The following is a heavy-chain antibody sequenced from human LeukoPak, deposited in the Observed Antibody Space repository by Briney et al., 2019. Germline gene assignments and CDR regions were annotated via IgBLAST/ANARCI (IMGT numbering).Heavy chain of an antibody. Sequence: PGGSLRLSCAASGFTFSSYWMHWVRQAPGKGLVWVSRINSDGSSTSYADSVKGRFTISRDNAKNTLYLQMNSLRAEDTAVYYCASLSGSYPEGGYWGQGTLVTVSS. CDR1: GFTFSSYW. J-gene: IGHJ4*02. D-gene: IGHD1-26*01. V-gene: IGHV3-74*01. CDR2: INSDGSST. CDR3: ASLSGSYPEGGY.